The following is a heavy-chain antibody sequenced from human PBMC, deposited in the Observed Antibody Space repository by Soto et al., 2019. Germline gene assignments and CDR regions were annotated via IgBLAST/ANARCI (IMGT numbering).Heavy chain of an antibody. CDR2: MNEDGGTT. J-gene: IGHJ6*02. D-gene: IGHD3-10*01. CDR1: GFSFSSYW. Sequence: EVQLVESGGGLVRPGGSLRLSCAASGFSFSSYWLHWVRQVPGKGLVWVARMNEDGGTTDYADSVKGRFTIYRDNAKNTLYLQMNSLRVEDTDVYYCASDLSGRADVWGQGTTFTVSS. CDR3: ASDLSGRADV. V-gene: IGHV3-74*02.